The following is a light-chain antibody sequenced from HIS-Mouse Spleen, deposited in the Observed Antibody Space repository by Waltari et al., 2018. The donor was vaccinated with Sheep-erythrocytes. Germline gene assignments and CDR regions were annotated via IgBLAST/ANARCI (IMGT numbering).Light chain of an antibody. J-gene: IGLJ2*01. Sequence: SYELTQPPSVSVSPGQTARITCAGDALPKQYAYWYQQKPGQAPVLVIYKDSARPSGIPERFSGSSSGTTVTLTISGVQAEDDADYYCQSADSSGTYPVFGGGTKLTVL. V-gene: IGLV3-25*03. CDR2: KDS. CDR1: ALPKQY. CDR3: QSADSSGTYPV.